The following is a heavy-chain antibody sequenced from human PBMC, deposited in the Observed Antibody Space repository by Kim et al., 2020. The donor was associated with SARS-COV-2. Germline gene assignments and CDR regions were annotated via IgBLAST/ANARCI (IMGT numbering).Heavy chain of an antibody. CDR3: AKDVGVYDFWSCYLVVPSQYYYYGMDV. V-gene: IGHV3-30*18. D-gene: IGHD3-3*01. CDR1: GFTFSSYG. Sequence: GGSLRLSCAASGFTFSSYGMHWVRQAPGKGLEWVAVISYDGSNKYYADSVKGRFTISRDNSKNTLYLQMNSLRAEDTAVYYCAKDVGVYDFWSCYLVVPSQYYYYGMDVWGQGTTVTVSS. J-gene: IGHJ6*02. CDR2: ISYDGSNK.